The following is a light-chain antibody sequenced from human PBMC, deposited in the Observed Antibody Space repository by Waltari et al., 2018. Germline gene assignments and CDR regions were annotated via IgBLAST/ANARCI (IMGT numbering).Light chain of an antibody. CDR3: SSFTSSTTGI. CDR1: SSDSGGYEY. Sequence: SALTQPDSVSGSPGQSITISCSGISSDSGGYEYVPWYQQHSGKAPKVIIYDVNNRPSGVSNRFSGSKSGSSASLTISGLQAEDEADYYCSSFTSSTTGIFGGGTKVTVL. V-gene: IGLV2-14*03. CDR2: DVN. J-gene: IGLJ2*01.